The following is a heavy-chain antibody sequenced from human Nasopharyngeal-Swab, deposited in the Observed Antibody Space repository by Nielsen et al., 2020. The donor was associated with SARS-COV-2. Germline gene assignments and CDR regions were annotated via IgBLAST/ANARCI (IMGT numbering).Heavy chain of an antibody. J-gene: IGHJ4*02. CDR2: IYSGGST. Sequence: GGSLRLSCAASGFTFSDYYMSWIYQAPGKGLEWVSVIYSGGSTYYADSVKGRFTISRDNSKNTLYLQMNSLRAEDTAVYYCASSIDYWGQGTLVTVSS. CDR1: GFTFSDYY. V-gene: IGHV3-66*01. CDR3: ASSIDY.